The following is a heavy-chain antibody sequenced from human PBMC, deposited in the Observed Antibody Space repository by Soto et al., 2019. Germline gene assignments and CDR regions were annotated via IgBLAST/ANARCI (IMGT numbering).Heavy chain of an antibody. CDR3: ARENPYYYDSSGYPGFYDYYSYDIYT. J-gene: IGHJ6*02. Sequence: ASVKVSCKASGYTFTSYGISWVRQAPGQGLEWMGWISAYNGNTNYAQKLQGRVTMTTDTSTSTAYMELRSLRSDDTAVYYCARENPYYYDSSGYPGFYDYYSYDIYTCSQHTTLTVSS. D-gene: IGHD3-22*01. V-gene: IGHV1-18*01. CDR2: ISAYNGNT. CDR1: GYTFTSYG.